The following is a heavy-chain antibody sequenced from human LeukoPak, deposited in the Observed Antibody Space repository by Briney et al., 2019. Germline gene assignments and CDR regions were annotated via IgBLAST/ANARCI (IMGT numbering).Heavy chain of an antibody. CDR3: ATSGSYYDPFDY. D-gene: IGHD1-26*01. J-gene: IGHJ4*02. Sequence: KTSETLSLXCTVSGYSISSGYYWGWIRQPPGKGLEWIGSIYHSGSTYYNPSLKSRVTISVDTSKNQFSLKLSSVTAADTAVYYCATSGSYYDPFDYWGQGTLVTVSS. V-gene: IGHV4-38-2*02. CDR1: GYSISSGYY. CDR2: IYHSGST.